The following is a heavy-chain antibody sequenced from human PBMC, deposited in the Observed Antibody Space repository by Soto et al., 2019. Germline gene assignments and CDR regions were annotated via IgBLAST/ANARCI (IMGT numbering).Heavy chain of an antibody. CDR2: IIPMFAAT. CDR3: ARGAIVAVPAALSSYHDYTNYRFDS. Sequence: QVQLAQSGAEMTKPGSSVKVSCRASGGSFSDFAFSWVRQAPGQGLEWMGGIIPMFAATKYAQRLQDRVTLTADESMITVYLALNSLTSEATAIYYCARGAIVAVPAALSSYHDYTNYRFDSWGQGTLVTVSS. CDR1: GGSFSDFA. V-gene: IGHV1-69*01. D-gene: IGHD2-15*01. J-gene: IGHJ4*02.